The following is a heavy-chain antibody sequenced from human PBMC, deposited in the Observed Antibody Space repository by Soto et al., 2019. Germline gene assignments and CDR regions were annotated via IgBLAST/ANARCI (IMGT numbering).Heavy chain of an antibody. D-gene: IGHD5-18*01. CDR2: IYYSGST. Sequence: PSETLSLTCTVSGGSVSSGSYYWSWIRQPPGKGLEWIGYIYYSGSTNYNPSLKSRVTISVDTSKNQFSLKLSSVTAADTAVYYCARESGDSYGPYYYYYGMDGWGQGTTVTVSS. J-gene: IGHJ6*02. CDR3: ARESGDSYGPYYYYYGMDG. CDR1: GGSVSSGSYY. V-gene: IGHV4-61*01.